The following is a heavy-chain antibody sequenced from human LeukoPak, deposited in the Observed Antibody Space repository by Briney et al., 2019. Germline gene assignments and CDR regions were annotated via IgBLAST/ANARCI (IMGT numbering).Heavy chain of an antibody. CDR3: ARGGRGSAAVVAPRSFDI. J-gene: IGHJ3*02. Sequence: GGSLRLSCAASGFTVSSIHMVWVRQAPGKGLKWVSVTYTGGNSYYAVSVKGRFIISRDISKNTLYLQMNSLRAEDSALYYCARGGRGSAAVVAPRSFDIWGQGTMVTVSS. V-gene: IGHV3-53*01. CDR2: TYTGGNS. D-gene: IGHD3-22*01. CDR1: GFTVSSIH.